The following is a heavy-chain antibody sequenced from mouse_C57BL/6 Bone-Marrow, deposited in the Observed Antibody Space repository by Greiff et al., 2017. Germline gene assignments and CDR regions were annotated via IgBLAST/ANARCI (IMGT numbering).Heavy chain of an antibody. CDR2: IDPSDSET. D-gene: IGHD1-1*01. Sequence: QVQLKQPGAELVRPGSSVQLSCKASGYTFTSYWMHWVKQRPIQGLEWIGNIDPSDSETHYNQKFKDKATVTVDKSSSTAYMQRSSLTSEDSAVYYCARWGLYYYGSDYFHWYFDVWGTGTTVTVTS. J-gene: IGHJ1*03. CDR1: GYTFTSYW. V-gene: IGHV1-52*01. CDR3: ARWGLYYYGSDYFHWYFDV.